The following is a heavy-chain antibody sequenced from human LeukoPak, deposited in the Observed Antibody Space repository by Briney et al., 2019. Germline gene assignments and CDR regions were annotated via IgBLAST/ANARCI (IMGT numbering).Heavy chain of an antibody. Sequence: SVKVSCKASGGTFSSYAISWVRQAPGQGLEWMGGIIPIFGTANYAQKFQGRVTITADESTSTAYMELCSLRSEDTAVYYCARSVSGIAVAGSPHFDYWGQGTLVTISS. CDR3: ARSVSGIAVAGSPHFDY. J-gene: IGHJ4*02. CDR1: GGTFSSYA. CDR2: IIPIFGTA. V-gene: IGHV1-69*01. D-gene: IGHD6-19*01.